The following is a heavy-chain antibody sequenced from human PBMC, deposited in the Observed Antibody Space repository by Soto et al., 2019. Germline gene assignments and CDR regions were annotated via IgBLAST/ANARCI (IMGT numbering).Heavy chain of an antibody. D-gene: IGHD3-16*02. CDR2: INHSGTT. J-gene: IGHJ4*02. V-gene: IGHV4-34*01. CDR3: VLDHPFLGELSAGNY. Sequence: SETLSLTCAVYGGSFIKYYWNWIRQPPGKGLEWIGEINHSGTTNYNPSLKSRVTISVDMSKNQFSLKVRSVTAADTAVYYCVLDHPFLGELSAGNYWGQGTLVTVSS. CDR1: GGSFIKYY.